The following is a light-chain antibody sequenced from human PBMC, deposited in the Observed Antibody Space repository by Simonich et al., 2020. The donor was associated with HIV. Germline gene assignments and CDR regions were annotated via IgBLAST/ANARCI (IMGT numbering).Light chain of an antibody. V-gene: IGKV3D-20*01. CDR3: QQYGSSPT. J-gene: IGKJ5*01. CDR2: DAS. Sequence: EIVLTQFPATLSLSPGERATLSCRASQSVSSSYLAWYQQKPGLAPRRLSYDASSRSTGIPARFSGSGSGTDFTLTISRLEPEDFAVYYCQQYGSSPTFGQGTRLEIK. CDR1: QSVSSSY.